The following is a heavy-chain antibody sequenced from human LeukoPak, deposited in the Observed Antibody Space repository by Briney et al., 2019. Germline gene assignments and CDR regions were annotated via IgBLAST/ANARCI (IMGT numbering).Heavy chain of an antibody. CDR3: VRESNDWIGMDV. CDR1: GFTFSSYW. Sequence: PGGSLRLSCAASGFTFSSYWMHWVRQTPGKGLMCVARINSAGSSSDYADAVKGRFTTSRDNAKNTLFLQMNSLRAEDMAVYYCVRESNDWIGMDVWGQGTTVTVSS. CDR2: INSAGSSS. V-gene: IGHV3-74*01. J-gene: IGHJ6*02. D-gene: IGHD3-9*01.